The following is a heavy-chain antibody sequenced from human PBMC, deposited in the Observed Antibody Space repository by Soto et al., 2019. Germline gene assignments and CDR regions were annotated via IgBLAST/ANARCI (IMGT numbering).Heavy chain of an antibody. J-gene: IGHJ3*02. Sequence: PGGSLRLSCAASGFTFSSYAMSWVRQAPGKGLEWVSAISGSGGSTYYADSVKGRFTISRDNSKNTLYLQMNSLRAEDTAVYYCAKIWRPRKDAATVDAFDIWGQGTMVTVSS. CDR1: GFTFSSYA. V-gene: IGHV3-23*01. CDR2: ISGSGGST. CDR3: AKIWRPRKDAATVDAFDI. D-gene: IGHD4-4*01.